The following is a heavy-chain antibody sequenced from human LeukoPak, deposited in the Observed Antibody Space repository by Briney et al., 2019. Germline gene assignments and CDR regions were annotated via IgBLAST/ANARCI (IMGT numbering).Heavy chain of an antibody. D-gene: IGHD3-9*01. CDR2: IKQDGSEK. Sequence: GGSLRLSCAASGFTFRSYWMHWVRQAPGKGLEWVANIKQDGSEKYYVDSVKGRFTISRDNANDSVYLQMNSLRAEDTAVYYCARRYFDWFLGAGGSLDVWGQGTMVTVSS. CDR1: GFTFRSYW. V-gene: IGHV3-7*01. J-gene: IGHJ3*01. CDR3: ARRYFDWFLGAGGSLDV.